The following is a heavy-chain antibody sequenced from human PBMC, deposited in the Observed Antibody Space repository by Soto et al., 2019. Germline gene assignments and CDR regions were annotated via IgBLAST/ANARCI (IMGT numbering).Heavy chain of an antibody. CDR2: IIPIFGTA. CDR1: GGTFSSYA. V-gene: IGHV1-69*13. D-gene: IGHD3-22*01. Sequence: SVKVSCKASGGTFSSYAISWVRQAPGQGLEWMGRIIPIFGTANYAQKFQGRVTITADESTSTAYMELSSLRSEDTAVYYCAKYYYDSSGYYSDYYYGMDVWGQGTTVTVSS. CDR3: AKYYYDSSGYYSDYYYGMDV. J-gene: IGHJ6*02.